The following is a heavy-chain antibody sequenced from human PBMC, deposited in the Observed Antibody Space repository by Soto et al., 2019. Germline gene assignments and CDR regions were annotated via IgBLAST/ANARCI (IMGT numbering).Heavy chain of an antibody. CDR1: GYSITAGGYY. J-gene: IGHJ5*02. D-gene: IGHD6-19*01. Sequence: SETLSLTCFVSGYSITAGGYYSSWIRHHPGKGLEWIGSFYSSGSIIYNPSLRSRVSISGDTSSNQFSMSLTSVTAADTARYYCARMYSSGSGWFHPWGQGTLVTVS. V-gene: IGHV4-31*03. CDR3: ARMYSSGSGWFHP. CDR2: FYSSGSI.